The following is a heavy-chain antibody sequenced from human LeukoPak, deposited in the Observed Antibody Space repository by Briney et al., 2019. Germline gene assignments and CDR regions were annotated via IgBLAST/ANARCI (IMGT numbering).Heavy chain of an antibody. CDR2: IYYSGRT. V-gene: IGHV4-39*01. D-gene: IGHD7-27*01. CDR1: GGSISSSNYY. J-gene: IGHJ4*02. Sequence: KPSETLSLTCTVSGGSISSSNYYWGWIRQPPGKGLEWIGNIYYSGRTYYNPSLKSRVTISVDTSKNQFSLRLSSVTAADTAVYYCATHPTGDLPFDYWGQGTLVTVSS. CDR3: ATHPTGDLPFDY.